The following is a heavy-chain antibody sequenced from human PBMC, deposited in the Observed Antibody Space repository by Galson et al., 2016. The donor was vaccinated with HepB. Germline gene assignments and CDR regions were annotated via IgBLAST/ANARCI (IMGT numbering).Heavy chain of an antibody. D-gene: IGHD3-22*01. Sequence: SLRLSCAGSGFTFSHAWLNWVRQAPGKGLEWVGRIKGKGDGETTDYAAPVKGRFTVSRDDSKNTLYLQMNSLRIEDTAVYYCVRPRGDSSWPTFFDNWGQGTLVTVSS. CDR3: VRPRGDSSWPTFFDN. CDR1: GFTFSHAW. J-gene: IGHJ4*02. CDR2: IKGKGDGETT. V-gene: IGHV3-15*07.